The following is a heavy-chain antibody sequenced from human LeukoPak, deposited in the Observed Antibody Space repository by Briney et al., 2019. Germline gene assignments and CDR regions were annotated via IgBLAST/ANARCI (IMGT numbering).Heavy chain of an antibody. V-gene: IGHV1-18*01. CDR1: GYTFTSYG. CDR2: ISAYNGNT. D-gene: IGHD1-1*01. J-gene: IGHJ6*02. Sequence: ASVKVSCEASGYTFTSYGISWVRQAPGQGLEWMGWISAYNGNTNYAQKLQGRVTMTTDTSTSTAYVELRSLRSDDTAVYYCARTQEGLERRGPYGMDVWGQGTTVTVSS. CDR3: ARTQEGLERRGPYGMDV.